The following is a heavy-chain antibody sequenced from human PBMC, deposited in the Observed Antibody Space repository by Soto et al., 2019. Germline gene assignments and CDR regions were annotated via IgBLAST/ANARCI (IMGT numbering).Heavy chain of an antibody. CDR1: GFTFSSYA. V-gene: IGHV3-30-3*01. Sequence: GGSLRLSCAASGFTFSSYAMHWVRQAPGKGLEWVAVISYDGSNKYYADSVKGRFTISRDNSKNTLYLQMNSLRAEDTAVYYCARDTPMIAAAGTWFDPWGQGTLVTVYS. CDR2: ISYDGSNK. CDR3: ARDTPMIAAAGTWFDP. D-gene: IGHD6-13*01. J-gene: IGHJ5*02.